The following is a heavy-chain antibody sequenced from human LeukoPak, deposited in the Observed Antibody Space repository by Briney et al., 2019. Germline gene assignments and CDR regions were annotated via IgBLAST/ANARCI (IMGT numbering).Heavy chain of an antibody. Sequence: SQTLSLTCAISGDSVSSNSAAWSWVRHSPSRGLEWLARTYNRSKWYNDYAVSVKSRITINPATSKNQFSLQLNSVTPGDTAVYYCARDMNGDVDLDLWGRGTLVTVSS. V-gene: IGHV6-1*01. D-gene: IGHD7-27*01. CDR2: TYNRSKWYN. J-gene: IGHJ2*01. CDR3: ARDMNGDVDLDL. CDR1: GDSVSSNSAA.